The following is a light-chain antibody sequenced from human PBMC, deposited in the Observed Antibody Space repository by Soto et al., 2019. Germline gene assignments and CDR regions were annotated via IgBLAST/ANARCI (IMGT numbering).Light chain of an antibody. J-gene: IGKJ1*01. CDR3: QQYGSSPTT. Sequence: EFVLTQSPGTLSLSPGERVTLSCRASQTVRNNYLAWYQQKPGQAPRLLIYDASSRATGIPDRFSGSGSGTDFTLTISRLEPEDFAVYYCQQYGSSPTTFGQGTKVDIK. CDR2: DAS. V-gene: IGKV3-20*01. CDR1: QTVRNNY.